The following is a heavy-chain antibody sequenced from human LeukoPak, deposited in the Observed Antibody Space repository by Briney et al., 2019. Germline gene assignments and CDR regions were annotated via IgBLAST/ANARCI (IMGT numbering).Heavy chain of an antibody. J-gene: IGHJ5*02. CDR1: GFTFSDYW. V-gene: IGHV3-74*01. CDR3: AKDLKSYYYDSSDSP. Sequence: GGSLRLSCAASGFTFSDYWMHWVRQAPGKGLVWVSRISSDGSRVTYADSVKGRFTISRDNSKNTLYLQMNSLRAEDTAVYYCAKDLKSYYYDSSDSPWGQGTLVTVSS. CDR2: ISSDGSRV. D-gene: IGHD3-22*01.